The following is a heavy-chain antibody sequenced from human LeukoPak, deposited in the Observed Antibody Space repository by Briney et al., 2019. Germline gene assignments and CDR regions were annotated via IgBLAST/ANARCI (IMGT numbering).Heavy chain of an antibody. CDR1: GGSISSYY. J-gene: IGHJ4*02. D-gene: IGHD3-9*01. CDR3: ARALTKHRDQ. CDR2: IYYSGST. Sequence: SETLSLTCTVSGGSISSYYWSWIRQPPGKGLEWIGYIYYSGSTNYNPSLESRVTISVDTSKNQFSLKLSSVTAADTAVYYCARALTKHRDQWGQGTLVTVSS. V-gene: IGHV4-59*01.